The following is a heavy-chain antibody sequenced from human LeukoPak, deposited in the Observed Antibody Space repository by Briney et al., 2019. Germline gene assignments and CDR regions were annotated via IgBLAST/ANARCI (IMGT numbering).Heavy chain of an antibody. CDR1: GGTFSSYA. D-gene: IGHD3-16*01. CDR3: ARGEGPYDYVWGSWVY. V-gene: IGHV1-18*01. Sequence: ASVKVSCKASGGTFSSYAISWVRQAPGQGLEWMGWISAYNGNTNYAQKLQGRVTMTTDTSTSTAYMELRSLRSDDTAVYYCARGEGPYDYVWGSWVYWGQGTLVTVSS. CDR2: ISAYNGNT. J-gene: IGHJ4*02.